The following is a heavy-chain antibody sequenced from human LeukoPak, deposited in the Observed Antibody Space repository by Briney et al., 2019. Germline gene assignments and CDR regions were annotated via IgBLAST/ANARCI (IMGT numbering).Heavy chain of an antibody. CDR2: ISSSGSTI. CDR1: GFTFSSYE. CDR3: AREAATIWNDAFDI. Sequence: GGSLRFSCAASGFTFSSYEMNWVRQAPGKGLEWVSYISSSGSTIYYADSVKGRFTISRDNAKNSLYLQMNSLRAEDTAVYYCAREAATIWNDAFDIWGQGTMVTVSS. V-gene: IGHV3-48*03. J-gene: IGHJ3*02. D-gene: IGHD5-24*01.